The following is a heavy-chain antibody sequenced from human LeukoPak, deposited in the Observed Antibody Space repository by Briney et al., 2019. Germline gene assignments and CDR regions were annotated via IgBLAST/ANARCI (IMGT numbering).Heavy chain of an antibody. D-gene: IGHD6-19*01. V-gene: IGHV1-46*01. CDR3: AVSGSSGWYAAFDI. J-gene: IGHJ3*02. Sequence: SVQVSCKAFGDSKSGDYRHWVQQARGRVLEWMGIINPSGGSTSYAQKFQGRVTMTRDTSTSTVYMELSSLRSEDTAVYYCAVSGSSGWYAAFDIWGQGTMVTVSS. CDR2: INPSGGST. CDR1: GDSKSGDY.